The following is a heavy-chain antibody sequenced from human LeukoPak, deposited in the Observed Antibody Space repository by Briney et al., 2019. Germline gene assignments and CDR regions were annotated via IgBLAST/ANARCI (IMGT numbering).Heavy chain of an antibody. CDR2: ISSRSSYT. J-gene: IGHJ5*01. D-gene: IGHD6-6*01. CDR3: ARTAWLGGRQLAAWCDS. Sequence: GGSLSLSPEPSLFTFTDYYIRCSCQAPGKGLEWISYISSRSSYTNYADSVKGRFTISRDNAKNSLFLQMNNLRAENTAVYYSARTAWLGGRQLAAWCDSWGRGTLVTVSS. V-gene: IGHV3-11*06. CDR1: LFTFTDYY.